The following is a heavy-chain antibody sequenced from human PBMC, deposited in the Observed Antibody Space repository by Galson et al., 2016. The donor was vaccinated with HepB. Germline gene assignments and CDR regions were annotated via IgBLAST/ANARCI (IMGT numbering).Heavy chain of an antibody. V-gene: IGHV3-21*04. CDR3: AGGYFWFGEGLSDY. J-gene: IGHJ4*02. CDR1: GFTFGSNG. CDR2: ISSSSNYI. Sequence: SLRLSCAASGFTFGSNGMNWVRQAPGKGLEWVSSISSSSNYIYYADSVKGRFTISRDNAKNSLYLQMNSLRAEDTAVYYCAGGYFWFGEGLSDYWGQGTLVTVSS. D-gene: IGHD3-10*01.